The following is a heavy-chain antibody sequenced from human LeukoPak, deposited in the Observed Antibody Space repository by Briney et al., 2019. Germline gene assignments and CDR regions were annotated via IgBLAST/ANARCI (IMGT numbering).Heavy chain of an antibody. CDR2: IRYDGSNK. CDR3: AKDRSGSYSQGLDY. CDR1: GFTFSSYA. J-gene: IGHJ4*02. D-gene: IGHD1-26*01. V-gene: IGHV3-30*02. Sequence: PGGSLRLSCAVSGFTFSSYAMHWVRQAPGKGLEWVAFIRYDGSNKYYADSVKGRFTISRDNSKNTLYLQMNSLRAEDTAVFYCAKDRSGSYSQGLDYWGQGTLVTVSS.